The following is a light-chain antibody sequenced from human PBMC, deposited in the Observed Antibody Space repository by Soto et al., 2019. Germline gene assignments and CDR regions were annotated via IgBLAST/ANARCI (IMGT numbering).Light chain of an antibody. CDR2: DAY. Sequence: VLSQSLGALSFSPGQRATLSCSASQSVKNYRALYQQRPGQAHRLLIPDAYNRATGIPARFSGSGSGTDFTLTISILKPEDVAVYYCQQRGNRRQWTFGQGTKVDIK. J-gene: IGKJ1*01. V-gene: IGKV3-11*01. CDR1: QSVKNY. CDR3: QQRGNRRQWT.